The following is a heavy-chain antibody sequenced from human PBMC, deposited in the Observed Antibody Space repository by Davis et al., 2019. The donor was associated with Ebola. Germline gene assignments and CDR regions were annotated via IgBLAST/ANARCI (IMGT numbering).Heavy chain of an antibody. CDR1: GGSFSGYY. J-gene: IGHJ4*02. CDR2: INHSGST. Sequence: MPSETLSLTCAVYGGSFSGYYWSWIRQPPGKGLEWIGEINHSGSTNYNPSLKSRVTISVDTSKNQFSLKLSSVTAADTAVYYCAKAGVYGDYWFDYWGQGTLVTVSS. V-gene: IGHV4-34*01. CDR3: AKAGVYGDYWFDY. D-gene: IGHD4-17*01.